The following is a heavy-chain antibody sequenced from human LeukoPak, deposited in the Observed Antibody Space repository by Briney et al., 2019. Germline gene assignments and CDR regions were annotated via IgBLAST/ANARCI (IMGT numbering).Heavy chain of an antibody. V-gene: IGHV3-48*04. Sequence: GGSLRLSCAASGFTFSSYSMNWVRQAPGKGLEWVSYISSSSSTIYYADSVKGRFTISRDNAKNSLYLQMNSLRAEDTAVYYCARDREGDDYGGNNALDYWGQGTLVTVSS. CDR1: GFTFSSYS. D-gene: IGHD4-23*01. CDR2: ISSSSSTI. J-gene: IGHJ4*02. CDR3: ARDREGDDYGGNNALDY.